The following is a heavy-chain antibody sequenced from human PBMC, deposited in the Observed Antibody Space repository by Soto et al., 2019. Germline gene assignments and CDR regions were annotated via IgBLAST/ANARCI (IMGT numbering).Heavy chain of an antibody. D-gene: IGHD6-19*01. V-gene: IGHV4-59*07. CDR1: GGSISSYY. CDR3: ARAVAGTRGDFDY. Sequence: SYTLSLTCTVSGGSISSYYWSWIRQPPGKGLEWIGYIYYSGSTNYNPSLKSRVTISVDTSKNQFSLKLSSVTAADTAVYYCARAVAGTRGDFDYWGQGTLVTVSS. J-gene: IGHJ4*02. CDR2: IYYSGST.